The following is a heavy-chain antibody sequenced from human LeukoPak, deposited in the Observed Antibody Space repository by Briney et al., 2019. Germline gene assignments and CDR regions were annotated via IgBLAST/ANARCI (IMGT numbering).Heavy chain of an antibody. CDR2: IIPILGIA. D-gene: IGHD6-19*01. J-gene: IGHJ5*02. Sequence: SVKVSCKASGGTFSSYAISWVRQAPGQGLEWMGRIIPILGIANYAQKFQGRVTTTADKSTSTAYMELSSLRSEDTAVYYCARDRGVRVAVAGTYNWFDPWGQGTLVTVSS. V-gene: IGHV1-69*04. CDR1: GGTFSSYA. CDR3: ARDRGVRVAVAGTYNWFDP.